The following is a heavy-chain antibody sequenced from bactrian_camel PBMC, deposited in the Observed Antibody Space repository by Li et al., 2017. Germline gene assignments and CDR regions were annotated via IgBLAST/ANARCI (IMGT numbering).Heavy chain of an antibody. CDR1: GDIPKCG. J-gene: IGHJ4*01. CDR3: AAAGRDCYSGPLVTSKYHT. V-gene: IGHV3S53*01. Sequence: VQLVESGGGSVQAGGSLKLSCVHSGDIPKCGMGWYRQAPGKERELVSTISSGGTTNYIDSVKGRFTITQDNAKNTVYLQMNSLKPEDTAMYYCAAAGRDCYSGPLVTSKYHTWGQGTQVTVS. D-gene: IGHD3*01. CDR2: ISSGGTT.